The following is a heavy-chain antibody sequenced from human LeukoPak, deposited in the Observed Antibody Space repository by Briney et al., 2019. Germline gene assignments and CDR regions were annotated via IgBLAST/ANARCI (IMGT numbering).Heavy chain of an antibody. Sequence: ASVKVSCKASGYTFTSYGISWVRQAPGQGLEWMGWISAYNGNTNYAQKLQGRVTMTTDTSTSTAYMELRSLRSDDTAVYYCARADYYDSSGYYYQFDYWGQGTLVTVSS. CDR3: ARADYYDSSGYYYQFDY. D-gene: IGHD3-22*01. J-gene: IGHJ4*02. CDR2: ISAYNGNT. CDR1: GYTFTSYG. V-gene: IGHV1-18*01.